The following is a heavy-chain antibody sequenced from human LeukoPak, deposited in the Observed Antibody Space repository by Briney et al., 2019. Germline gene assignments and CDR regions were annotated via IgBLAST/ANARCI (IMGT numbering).Heavy chain of an antibody. CDR3: ARDLGYSYLYPSNWFDP. J-gene: IGHJ5*02. D-gene: IGHD5-18*01. Sequence: PSETLSLTCAVSGGSISSGGYSWSWIRQPPGKGLEWIGYIYHSGSTYYNPSLKSRVTISVDRSKNQFSLKLSSVTAADTAVYYCARDLGYSYLYPSNWFDPWGQGTLVTVSS. CDR1: GGSISSGGYS. CDR2: IYHSGST. V-gene: IGHV4-30-2*01.